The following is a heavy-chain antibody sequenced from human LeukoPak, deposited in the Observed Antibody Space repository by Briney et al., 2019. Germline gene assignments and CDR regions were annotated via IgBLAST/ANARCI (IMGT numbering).Heavy chain of an antibody. CDR1: AGSISSYY. J-gene: IGHJ4*02. CDR3: RRGPLAVAGIVDY. Sequence: SETLSLTCTVSAGSISSYYWSWIRQAPGKGLEWIGYIYYSGSTNYNPSLKSRVIISVDTSKNQFSLKLNSVTAADTAVYYSRRGPLAVAGIVDYWGQGTLVPVSS. CDR2: IYYSGST. V-gene: IGHV4-59*01. D-gene: IGHD6-19*01.